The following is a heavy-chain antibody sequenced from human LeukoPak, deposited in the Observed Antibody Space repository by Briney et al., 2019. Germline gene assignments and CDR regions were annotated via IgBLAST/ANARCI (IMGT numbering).Heavy chain of an antibody. J-gene: IGHJ4*02. CDR1: GFTFSSYW. V-gene: IGHV3-7*01. D-gene: IGHD3-9*01. CDR2: IKQDGSEK. CDR3: ARVSGFDRSYYFGY. Sequence: GGSLRLSCAASGFTFSSYWMSWVRQAPGKGLEWVANIKQDGSEKYYMDSVKGRFTISRDNAKNSLYLQMNSLRAEDTAVYYCARVSGFDRSYYFGYWGQGTLVTVSS.